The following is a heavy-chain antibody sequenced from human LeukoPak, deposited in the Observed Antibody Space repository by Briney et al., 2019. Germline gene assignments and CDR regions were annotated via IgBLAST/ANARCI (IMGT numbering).Heavy chain of an antibody. D-gene: IGHD3-10*01. CDR1: GFTFSSYG. Sequence: GGSLRLFCAASGFTFSSYGMHWVRQAPGKGLEWVTFIQYDGSNKYYADSVKGRFTISRDNSKNTVYLQMNGLRTEDTAVYYCARSLTMVRAYDYWGQGTLVTVSS. J-gene: IGHJ4*02. CDR3: ARSLTMVRAYDY. CDR2: IQYDGSNK. V-gene: IGHV3-30*02.